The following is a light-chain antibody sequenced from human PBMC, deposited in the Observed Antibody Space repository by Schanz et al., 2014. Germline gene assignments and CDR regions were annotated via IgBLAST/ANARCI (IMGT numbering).Light chain of an antibody. J-gene: IGLJ2*01. CDR1: KLGDRY. V-gene: IGLV3-1*01. CDR3: QAWDSGTVV. Sequence: SSELTQPPSVSVSPGQTASITCSGDKLGDRYACWYQQQPGQSPVVVIYQHIKRPSGIPGRFSGSNSGNTATLTISGTQAMDEADYYCQAWDSGTVVFGGGTKLTVL. CDR2: QHI.